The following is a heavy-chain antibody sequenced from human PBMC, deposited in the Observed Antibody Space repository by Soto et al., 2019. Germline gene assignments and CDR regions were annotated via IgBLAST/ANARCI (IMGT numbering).Heavy chain of an antibody. J-gene: IGHJ5*02. Sequence: PGGSLRLSCVASEFTFNSYAMSWVRQAPGMGLEWVSSIIGSGAITYYADSVKGRFTISRDNSKNTLYLQMNSLRAEDTAVYYCAKIPTTVTTKFDPWGQGTLVTVSS. V-gene: IGHV3-23*01. CDR3: AKIPTTVTTKFDP. CDR2: IIGSGAIT. D-gene: IGHD4-17*01. CDR1: EFTFNSYA.